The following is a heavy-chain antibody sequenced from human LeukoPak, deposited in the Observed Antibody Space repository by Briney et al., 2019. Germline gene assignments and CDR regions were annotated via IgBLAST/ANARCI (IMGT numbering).Heavy chain of an antibody. CDR3: ARDHVGATENWFDP. D-gene: IGHD1-26*01. V-gene: IGHV1-46*01. CDR2: IHPSGGST. CDR1: GFTFTNYY. Sequence: RASVKVSCKASGFTFTNYYMHWVRQAPGQGLEWMGLIHPSGGSTDYAQKFQGRVTMTTDTSTSTAYMELRSLRSDDTAVYYCARDHVGATENWFDPWGQGTLVTVSS. J-gene: IGHJ5*02.